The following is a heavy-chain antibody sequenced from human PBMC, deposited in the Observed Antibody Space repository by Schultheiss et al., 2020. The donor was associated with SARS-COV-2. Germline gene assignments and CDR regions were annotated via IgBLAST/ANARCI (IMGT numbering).Heavy chain of an antibody. D-gene: IGHD2-2*02. CDR2: INPNSGGT. CDR1: GYTFTGYY. V-gene: IGHV1-2*02. J-gene: IGHJ6*03. CDR3: ARCGYCSSTSCYTAIYYYYYMDV. Sequence: ASVKVSCKASGYTFTGYYMHWVRQAPGQGLEWMGWINPNSGGTNYAQKLQGRVTMTTDTSTSTAYMELRSLRSDDTAVYYCARCGYCSSTSCYTAIYYYYYMDVWGKGTTVTVSS.